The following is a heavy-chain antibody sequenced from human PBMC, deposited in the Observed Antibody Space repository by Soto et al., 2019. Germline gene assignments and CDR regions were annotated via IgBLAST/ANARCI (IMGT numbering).Heavy chain of an antibody. CDR2: IYYSGST. Sequence: QVQLQESGPGLVKPSETLSLTCTVSGGSVSSGSYYWSWIRQPPGKGLEWIGYIYYSGSTNYNPSLKSRVTISVDTSKNQFSLKPSSVTAADTAVYYCARESGTYYYWGQGTLVTVSS. V-gene: IGHV4-61*01. CDR1: GGSVSSGSYY. CDR3: ARESGTYYY. J-gene: IGHJ4*02. D-gene: IGHD1-26*01.